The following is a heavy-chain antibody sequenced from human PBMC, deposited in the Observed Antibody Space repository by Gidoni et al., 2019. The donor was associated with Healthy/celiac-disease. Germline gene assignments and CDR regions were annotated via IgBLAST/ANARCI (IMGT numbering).Heavy chain of an antibody. V-gene: IGHV1-69*06. J-gene: IGHJ3*02. CDR1: GGTFSSYA. Sequence: QVQLVQSGAEVKKPGSSVKVSCKASGGTFSSYAISWVRQAPGKGLEWMGGIIPIFGTANYAQKFQGRVTITADKSTSTAYMELSSLRSEDTIVYYCARGSLLVLDGAFDIWGQGTMVTVSS. CDR3: ARGSLLVLDGAFDI. CDR2: IIPIFGTA. D-gene: IGHD2-15*01.